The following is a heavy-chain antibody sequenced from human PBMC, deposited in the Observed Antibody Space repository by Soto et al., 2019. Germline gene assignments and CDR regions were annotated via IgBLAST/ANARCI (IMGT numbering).Heavy chain of an antibody. Sequence: QVQLQESGPGLLEPSQTLSLTCSVSGGSMISDDYYWSWVRQFPGKGLEWIGYIYHTGTTFYNPSLQGRVFISLDTPKKQFTLDLTSVTAADSAVYYCARVRAYSYGYEDYWGQGTLVTVSS. J-gene: IGHJ4*02. CDR1: GGSMISDDYY. CDR2: IYHTGTT. CDR3: ARVRAYSYGYEDY. V-gene: IGHV4-30-4*01. D-gene: IGHD5-18*01.